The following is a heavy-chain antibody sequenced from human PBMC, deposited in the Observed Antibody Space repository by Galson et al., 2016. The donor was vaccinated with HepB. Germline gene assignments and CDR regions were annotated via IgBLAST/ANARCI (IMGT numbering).Heavy chain of an antibody. CDR1: GFTFSSYW. CDR2: IDSDGTKT. Sequence: SLRLSCAASGFTFSSYWMHWVRQVPGKGLVWVSRIDSDGTKTDYADSVKGRSTISRDNAKNTLYLQMNSLRAEDTAVYYCVRDKYYHFWRGYFSYYYGMDVWGQGTTVTVSS. D-gene: IGHD3-3*02. CDR3: VRDKYYHFWRGYFSYYYGMDV. J-gene: IGHJ6*02. V-gene: IGHV3-74*01.